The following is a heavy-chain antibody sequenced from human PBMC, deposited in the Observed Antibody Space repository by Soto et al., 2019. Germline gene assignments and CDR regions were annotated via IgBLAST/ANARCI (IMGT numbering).Heavy chain of an antibody. CDR1: GGYISSSSYY. D-gene: IGHD4-17*01. V-gene: IGHV4-39*01. Sequence: SETLSLTCTVSGGYISSSSYYWGWIRQPPGKGLEWIGSIYYSGSTYYNPSLKSRVTISVDTSKNQFSLKLSSVTAADTAVYYCARHRNGDYYFDYWGQGTLVTVSS. J-gene: IGHJ4*02. CDR2: IYYSGST. CDR3: ARHRNGDYYFDY.